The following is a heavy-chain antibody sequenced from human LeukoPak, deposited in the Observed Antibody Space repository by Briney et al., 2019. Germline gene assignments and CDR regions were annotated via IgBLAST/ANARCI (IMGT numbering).Heavy chain of an antibody. CDR1: GDSVRSDTYY. D-gene: IGHD3/OR15-3a*01. V-gene: IGHV4-61*01. CDR2: VYYSGRT. CDR3: ARQWTY. Sequence: SETLSLTCTVSGDSVRSDTYYWSWIRQPPGKGLEWIGFVYYSGRTNYNASLKSRVTMSVDTSKNQFSLMLRSVTAADTAVYYCARQWTYWGQGTLVTVSS. J-gene: IGHJ4*02.